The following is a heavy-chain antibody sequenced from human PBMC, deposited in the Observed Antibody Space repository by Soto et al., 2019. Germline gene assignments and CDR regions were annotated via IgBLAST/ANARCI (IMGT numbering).Heavy chain of an antibody. D-gene: IGHD6-6*01. V-gene: IGHV3-30*18. CDR3: AKAARAAFDY. CDR1: GFTFSSYG. Sequence: XESLRLSCAASGFTFSSYGMHGVRQAPGKGLEWVAVISYDGSNKYYADSVKGRFTISRDNSKNTLYLQMNSLRAEDTAVYYCAKAARAAFDYWGQGTLVTVSS. J-gene: IGHJ4*02. CDR2: ISYDGSNK.